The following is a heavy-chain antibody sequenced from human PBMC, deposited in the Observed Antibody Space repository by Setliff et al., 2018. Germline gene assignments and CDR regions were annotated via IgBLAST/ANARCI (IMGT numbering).Heavy chain of an antibody. Sequence: GASVKVSCKASGYTFTSSGITWVRQAPGQGLEWMGWISAYNGDTNYAQKLQGRVTMTTDTSTSTAYMELRSLRSDDTAVYYCARDYELVTIFGVVIGNFDYWGQGTLVTVSS. V-gene: IGHV1-18*01. CDR1: GYTFTSSG. CDR2: ISAYNGDT. D-gene: IGHD3-3*01. CDR3: ARDYELVTIFGVVIGNFDY. J-gene: IGHJ4*02.